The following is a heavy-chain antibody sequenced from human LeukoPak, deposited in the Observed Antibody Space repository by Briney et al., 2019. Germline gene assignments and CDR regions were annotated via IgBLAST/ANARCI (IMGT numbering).Heavy chain of an antibody. Sequence: PGGSLRLSCAAAGFTFSSNWMSWVRQAPGKGLQWVANIKQDGSEKYYVDSVKGRSTISRDNAKKSLYLQMNSLRGEDTAVYYCARGLGINGLALDMWGQGTMVTVSS. CDR1: GFTFSSNW. CDR3: ARGLGINGLALDM. CDR2: IKQDGSEK. V-gene: IGHV3-7*05. D-gene: IGHD3-10*01. J-gene: IGHJ3*02.